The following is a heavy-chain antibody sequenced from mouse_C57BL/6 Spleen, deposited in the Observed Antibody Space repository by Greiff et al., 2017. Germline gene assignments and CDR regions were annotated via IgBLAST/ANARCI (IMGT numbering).Heavy chain of an antibody. CDR1: GYSITSGYY. J-gene: IGHJ2*01. CDR3: ARAPRQLYFDY. V-gene: IGHV3-6*01. Sequence: EVKLLESGPGLVKPSQSLSLTCSVTGYSITSGYYWNWIRQFPGNKLEWMGYISYDGSNNYNPSLKNRISITRDTSKNQFFLKLNSVTTEDTATYYCARAPRQLYFDYWGQGTTLTVSS. D-gene: IGHD3-2*01. CDR2: ISYDGSN.